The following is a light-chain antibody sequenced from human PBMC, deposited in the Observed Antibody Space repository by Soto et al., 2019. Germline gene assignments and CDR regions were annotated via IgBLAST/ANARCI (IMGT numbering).Light chain of an antibody. CDR1: QSIGSS. CDR2: GAS. V-gene: IGKV3-15*01. CDR3: QQYNSWPLS. Sequence: EIVMTQSPGTLSVSPGERVSLSCRASQSIGSSLAWYQRKPGQTPRLLIYGASTRATGIPARFSGSGSGTEFTLTISSLQSEDFAVYFCQQYNSWPLSFGPGTKVDI. J-gene: IGKJ3*01.